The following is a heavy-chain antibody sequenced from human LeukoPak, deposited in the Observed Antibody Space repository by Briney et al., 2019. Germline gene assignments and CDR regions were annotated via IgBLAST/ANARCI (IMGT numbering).Heavy chain of an antibody. V-gene: IGHV4-4*07. D-gene: IGHD3-10*01. CDR1: GGSISSYY. Sequence: SETLSLTCTVSGGSISSYYWSWSRQRPGQGLEWMWRICTSGSTNYNPSLKSRVTMSVDTSKNQFSLKLSSVTAADTAVYYCARVKVHSGGAFDIWGQGTMVTVSS. CDR2: ICTSGST. CDR3: ARVKVHSGGAFDI. J-gene: IGHJ3*02.